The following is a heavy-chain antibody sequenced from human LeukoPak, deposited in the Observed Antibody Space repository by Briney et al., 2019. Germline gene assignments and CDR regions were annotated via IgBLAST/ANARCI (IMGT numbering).Heavy chain of an antibody. J-gene: IGHJ4*02. V-gene: IGHV3-23*01. CDR2: VSGRGDST. CDR1: GFTFSNYG. D-gene: IGHD3-9*01. CDR3: AKWGDYDTLSGYYDPDY. Sequence: GGSLRLSCAASGFTFSNYGMYWVRQAPGKGLEWVSAVSGRGDSTYYADSVKGRFTISRDTSKNTLYLQMNSLRAEDTAVYYCAKWGDYDTLSGYYDPDYWGQGTLVTVSS.